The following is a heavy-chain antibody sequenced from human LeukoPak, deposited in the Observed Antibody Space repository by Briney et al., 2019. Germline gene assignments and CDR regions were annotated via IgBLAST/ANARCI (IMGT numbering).Heavy chain of an antibody. D-gene: IGHD3-3*01. CDR2: ISAYNGNT. V-gene: IGHV1-18*01. CDR1: GYTFTSYG. J-gene: IGHJ3*02. CDR3: ARDLSTYYDFWSGFSDLNAFDI. Sequence: GASVKVSCKASGYTFTSYGISSVRQAPGQGLEWMGWISAYNGNTNYAQKLQGRVTMTTDTSTSTAYMELRSLRSDDTAVYYCARDLSTYYDFWSGFSDLNAFDIWGQGTMVTVSS.